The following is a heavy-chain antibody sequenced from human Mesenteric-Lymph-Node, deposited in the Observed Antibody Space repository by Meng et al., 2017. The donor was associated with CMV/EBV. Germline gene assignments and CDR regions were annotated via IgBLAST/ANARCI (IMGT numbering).Heavy chain of an antibody. V-gene: IGHV4-61*08. CDR1: GVSGTSGAYH. D-gene: IGHD2/OR15-2a*01. J-gene: IGHJ4*02. CDR3: AKSRSSTPGIVDD. CDR2: IYGTGIT. Sequence: QGHLQDSGPGLAKPSVTLSLTCIVFGVSGTSGAYHWSWIRQSPGKGLEWIGYIYGTGITIYNPSLKSRVTILLETSKNQFSLKLNSVTTADTAVYYCAKSRSSTPGIVDDWGQGTLVTVSS.